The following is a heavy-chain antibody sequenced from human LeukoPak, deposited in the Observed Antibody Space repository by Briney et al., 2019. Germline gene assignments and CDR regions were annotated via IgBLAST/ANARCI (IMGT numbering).Heavy chain of an antibody. CDR1: GFTFSSYA. V-gene: IGHV3-30*04. CDR3: ARGGWLHRRHDAFDI. CDR2: ISYDGSNK. J-gene: IGHJ3*02. Sequence: GGSLRLSCAASGFTFSSYAMHWVRQAPSNGLEWVAVISYDGSNKYYADSVKGRFTISRDNSKNTLYLQMNSLRAEDTAVYYCARGGWLHRRHDAFDIWGQGTMVTVSS. D-gene: IGHD5-24*01.